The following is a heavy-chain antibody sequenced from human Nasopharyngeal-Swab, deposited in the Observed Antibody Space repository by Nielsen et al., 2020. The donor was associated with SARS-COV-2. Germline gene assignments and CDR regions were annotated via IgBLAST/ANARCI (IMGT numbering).Heavy chain of an antibody. CDR3: ARGSGSYKEIFFDY. Sequence: GGSLRLSCAASGFTFSSYGMHWVRQAPGKGLEWVAVISYDGSNKYYADSVKGRFTISRDNSKNTLYLQMNSLRAEDTAVYYCARGSGSYKEIFFDYWGQGTLVTVSS. D-gene: IGHD1-26*01. J-gene: IGHJ4*02. CDR1: GFTFSSYG. CDR2: ISYDGSNK. V-gene: IGHV3-30*03.